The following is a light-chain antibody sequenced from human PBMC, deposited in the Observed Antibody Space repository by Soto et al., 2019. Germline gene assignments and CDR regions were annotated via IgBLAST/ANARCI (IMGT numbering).Light chain of an antibody. V-gene: IGKV1-39*01. Sequence: DIQMTQSPSSLSASVGDRVTITCRASQSISSYLNWYQQKPGKAPKLLIYAASSLQSGVPSRFSGSGSGTDFNLSISSLQPEYFATYYCQQSYSTPWTFGQGTKVEIK. CDR1: QSISSY. CDR3: QQSYSTPWT. J-gene: IGKJ1*01. CDR2: AAS.